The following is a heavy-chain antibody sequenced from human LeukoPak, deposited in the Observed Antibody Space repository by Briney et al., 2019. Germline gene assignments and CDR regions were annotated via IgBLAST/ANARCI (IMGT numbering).Heavy chain of an antibody. Sequence: GGSLRLSCAASGFTFSSYGKHWVRQAPGKGLEWVSAISGSGGSTYYADSVKGRFTISRDNSKNTLYLQMNSLRAEDTAVYYCAKGEGITMIVVVMSDYWGQGTLVTVSS. J-gene: IGHJ4*02. D-gene: IGHD3-22*01. CDR1: GFTFSSYG. CDR2: ISGSGGST. CDR3: AKGEGITMIVVVMSDY. V-gene: IGHV3-23*01.